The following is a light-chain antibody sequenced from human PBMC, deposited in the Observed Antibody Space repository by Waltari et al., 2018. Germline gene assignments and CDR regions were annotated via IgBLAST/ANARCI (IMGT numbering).Light chain of an antibody. J-gene: IGKJ1*01. CDR2: EAS. Sequence: DIQMTQSPSTMSASVGDRVSITCRASQTIDSWVAWYQQKPWKAPKLLIYEASSLESGVPSRFAGSRSGTEFTLTISSLQPDDFATYYCHQYNSIPRTFGQGTKVETK. CDR3: HQYNSIPRT. CDR1: QTIDSW. V-gene: IGKV1-5*03.